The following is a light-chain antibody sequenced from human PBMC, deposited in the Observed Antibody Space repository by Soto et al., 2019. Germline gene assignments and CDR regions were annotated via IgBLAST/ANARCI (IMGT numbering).Light chain of an antibody. J-gene: IGLJ3*02. CDR1: SGHSSFI. Sequence: QSVLTQSSSASASLGSSVKLTCTLSSGHSSFIIAWHQQQPGKAPRYLMKLEGSGSYNKGSGVHDRFSGSSSGADRYLTISNLQFEDEADYYCETWDSNTRVFGGGTQLT. V-gene: IGLV4-60*02. CDR2: LEGSGSY. CDR3: ETWDSNTRV.